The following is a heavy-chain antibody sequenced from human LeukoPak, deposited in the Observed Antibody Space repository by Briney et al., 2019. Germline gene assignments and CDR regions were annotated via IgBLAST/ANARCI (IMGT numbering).Heavy chain of an antibody. Sequence: ASVKVSCKASGYTFTSYDINWVRQAPVQGLEWMGWMNPNSGNTGYAQKFQGRVTMTRNTSISTAYMELSSLRSEDTAVYYCARGVETYDYVWGSYRYQYYFDYWGQGTLVTVSS. CDR1: GYTFTSYD. V-gene: IGHV1-8*01. CDR2: MNPNSGNT. CDR3: ARGVETYDYVWGSYRYQYYFDY. D-gene: IGHD3-16*02. J-gene: IGHJ4*02.